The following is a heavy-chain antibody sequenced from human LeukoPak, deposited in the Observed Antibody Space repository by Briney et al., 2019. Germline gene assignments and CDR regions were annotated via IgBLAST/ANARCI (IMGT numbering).Heavy chain of an antibody. CDR2: IYPGDSDT. Sequence: GESLKISCKGSGYSFTSYWIGWVRRMPGKGLEWMGIIYPGDSDTRYSPSFQGQVTISADKSISTAYLQWSSLKASDTAMYYCARLGYYYDSSGYHRPFDYWGQGTLVTVSS. CDR1: GYSFTSYW. V-gene: IGHV5-51*01. J-gene: IGHJ4*02. D-gene: IGHD3-22*01. CDR3: ARLGYYYDSSGYHRPFDY.